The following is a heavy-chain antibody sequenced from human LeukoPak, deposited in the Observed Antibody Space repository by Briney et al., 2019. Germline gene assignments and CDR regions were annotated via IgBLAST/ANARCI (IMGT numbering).Heavy chain of an antibody. CDR2: IWYDGSNQ. CDR3: ARVGVVPAAIPDGFDI. Sequence: PGGSLRLSCAASGFTFSSYGMHWVRQAPGKGLEGVAVIWYDGSNQYYADSVKGRFTISRDNSKNTLYLQMNSLTAEDTAVYYCARVGVVPAAIPDGFDIWGQGTMVTVSS. V-gene: IGHV3-33*01. D-gene: IGHD2-2*01. J-gene: IGHJ3*02. CDR1: GFTFSSYG.